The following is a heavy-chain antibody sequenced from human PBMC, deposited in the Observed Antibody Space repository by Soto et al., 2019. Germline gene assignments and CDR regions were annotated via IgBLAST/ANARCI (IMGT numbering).Heavy chain of an antibody. CDR1: SGSISSGGYY. J-gene: IGHJ5*02. V-gene: IGHV4-31*03. CDR3: ARGELRFWFDP. Sequence: QVQLQESGPGLVKPSQTLSLTCTVSSGSISSGGYYWSWTRQHPGKGLEWIGYIYYSGSTYYNPSLKSRVTISVDTSKNQFSLKLSSVTAADTAVYYCARGELRFWFDPWGQGTLVTVSA. D-gene: IGHD1-26*01. CDR2: IYYSGST.